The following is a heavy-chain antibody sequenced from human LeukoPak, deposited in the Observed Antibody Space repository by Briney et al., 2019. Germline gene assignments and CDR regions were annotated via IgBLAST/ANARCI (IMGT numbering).Heavy chain of an antibody. D-gene: IGHD6-13*01. Sequence: SETLSLTCTVSGGSISSYYWSWIRQPPGKGLEWIGYIYYSGSTNYNPSLKSRVTISVDTSKNQFSLKLSSVTAADTAVYYCGRLPYSSSWQIGAFDTWGQGTMVTVSS. CDR3: GRLPYSSSWQIGAFDT. V-gene: IGHV4-59*08. CDR1: GGSISSYY. J-gene: IGHJ3*02. CDR2: IYYSGST.